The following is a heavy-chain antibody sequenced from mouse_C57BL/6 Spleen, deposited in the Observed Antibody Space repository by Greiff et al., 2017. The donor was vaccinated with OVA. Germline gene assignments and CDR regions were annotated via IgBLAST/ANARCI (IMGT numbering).Heavy chain of an antibody. CDR1: GYTFTDYN. Sequence: VQLQQSGPELVKPGASVKMSCKASGYTFTDYNMHWVKQSHGKSLEWIGYITPNNGGTSYNQKFKGKATLTVNKSSSTAYMELRSLTSEDSAVYYCASPFITTVVAQNWGQGTSVTVSS. V-gene: IGHV1-22*01. CDR3: ASPFITTVVAQN. D-gene: IGHD1-1*01. CDR2: ITPNNGGT. J-gene: IGHJ4*01.